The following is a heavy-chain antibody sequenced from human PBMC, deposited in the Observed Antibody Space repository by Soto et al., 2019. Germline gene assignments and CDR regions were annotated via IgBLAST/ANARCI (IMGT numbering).Heavy chain of an antibody. CDR3: AHAQGYDSSGYSNH. CDR1: GFSLSTSGVG. CDR2: IYWNDDK. D-gene: IGHD3-22*01. J-gene: IGHJ5*02. V-gene: IGHV2-5*01. Sequence: TLVNRTQTLTLTCTFSGFSLSTSGVGVVWIRQPPLKSLEWLSLIYWNDDKRYSPSLKSRLTITKDTSKNQVVLTMTNMDTVDTATYYCAHAQGYDSSGYSNHWGQGTLVTVSS.